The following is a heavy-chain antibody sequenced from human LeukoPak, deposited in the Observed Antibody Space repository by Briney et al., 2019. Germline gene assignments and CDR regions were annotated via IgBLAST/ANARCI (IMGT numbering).Heavy chain of an antibody. J-gene: IGHJ4*02. CDR3: ARSRPIRPTFFDY. V-gene: IGHV3-11*06. Sequence: GGSLRLSCAASGFTFNEYYMSWIRQAPGKGLEWISYISSSSSYTNYADSVKGRFTISRDNAKNSLYLQMNSLRAEDTAMYYCARSRPIRPTFFDYWGQGNLVTVSP. CDR2: ISSSSSYT. D-gene: IGHD1-1*01. CDR1: GFTFNEYY.